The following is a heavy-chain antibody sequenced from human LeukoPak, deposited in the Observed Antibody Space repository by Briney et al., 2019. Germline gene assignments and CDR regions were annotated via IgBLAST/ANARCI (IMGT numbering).Heavy chain of an antibody. V-gene: IGHV1-18*01. Sequence: GASVKVSCKASGYTFTSYGISWVRQAPGQGLEWMGWISAYNANTNYAQKLQGRVTMTTDTSTTTAYMELRSLRAEDTAVYYCAKPGSSRGIAGRRPTKYYFDYWGQGTLVTVSS. D-gene: IGHD6-6*01. CDR1: GYTFTSYG. CDR2: ISAYNANT. CDR3: AKPGSSRGIAGRRPTKYYFDY. J-gene: IGHJ4*02.